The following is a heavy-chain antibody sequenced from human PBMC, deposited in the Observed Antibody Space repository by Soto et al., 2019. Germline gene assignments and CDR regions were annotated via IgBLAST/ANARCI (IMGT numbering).Heavy chain of an antibody. Sequence: GASVKVSCKASGYTFTSYYMHCVRQAPGQGLEWMGIINPSGGSTSYAQKFQGRVTMTRDTSTSTVYMELSSLRSEDTAVYYCARGPVGGYYDSSGYLTNFDYWGQGTLVTVS. J-gene: IGHJ4*02. CDR3: ARGPVGGYYDSSGYLTNFDY. CDR1: GYTFTSYY. D-gene: IGHD3-22*01. CDR2: INPSGGST. V-gene: IGHV1-46*03.